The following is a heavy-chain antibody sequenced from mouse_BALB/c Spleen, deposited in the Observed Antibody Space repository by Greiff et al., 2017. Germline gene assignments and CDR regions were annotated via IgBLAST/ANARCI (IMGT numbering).Heavy chain of an antibody. CDR1: GFTFSSYT. CDR2: ISSGGSYT. J-gene: IGHJ3*01. CDR3: TRRGSYYDYGFDY. V-gene: IGHV5-6-4*01. D-gene: IGHD2-4*01. Sequence: EVMLVESGGGLVKPGGSLKLSCAASGFTFSSYTMTWVRQTPEKRLEWVATISSGGSYTYYPDSVKGRFTISRANAKNTLYLQMRSLKSEDTAMYYCTRRGSYYDYGFDYWGQGTLVTVSA.